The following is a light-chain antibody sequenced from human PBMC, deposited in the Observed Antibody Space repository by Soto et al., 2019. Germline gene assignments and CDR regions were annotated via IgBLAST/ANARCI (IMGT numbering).Light chain of an antibody. CDR1: QSISSW. V-gene: IGKV1-5*03. J-gene: IGKJ4*01. CDR3: KQYNSYTIT. Sequence: DIQMTQSPSTLSASVGDRVTITCRASQSISSWLAWYQQKPGKAPKLLIYKASSLESGVPSRFSGSGSGPEFTLNISSLQPDDFATYYCKQYNSYTITYGRGTKVEIK. CDR2: KAS.